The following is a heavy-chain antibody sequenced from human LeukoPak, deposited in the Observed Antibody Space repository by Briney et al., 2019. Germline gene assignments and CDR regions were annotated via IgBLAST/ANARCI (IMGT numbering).Heavy chain of an antibody. Sequence: GGSLRLSCAASGFTFSSYGMHWVRQAPGKGLEWVAVISYDGSNKYYADSVKGRFTISRDNSKNTLYLQMNSLRAEDTAVYYCAKDQGAGSYFRNWGQGTLVTVSS. CDR3: AKDQGAGSYFRN. CDR1: GFTFSSYG. CDR2: ISYDGSNK. D-gene: IGHD1-26*01. V-gene: IGHV3-30*18. J-gene: IGHJ4*02.